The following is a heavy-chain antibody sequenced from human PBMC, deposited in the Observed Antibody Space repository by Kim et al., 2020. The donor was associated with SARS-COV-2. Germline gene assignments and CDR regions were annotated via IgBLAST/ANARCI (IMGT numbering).Heavy chain of an antibody. Sequence: VKGQFTISRDNSKNTLYLQMNSLRAEDTAVYYCAKGIVVVPAAMPGGMDVWGQGTTVTVSS. CDR3: AKGIVVVPAAMPGGMDV. J-gene: IGHJ6*02. V-gene: IGHV3-30*02. D-gene: IGHD2-2*01.